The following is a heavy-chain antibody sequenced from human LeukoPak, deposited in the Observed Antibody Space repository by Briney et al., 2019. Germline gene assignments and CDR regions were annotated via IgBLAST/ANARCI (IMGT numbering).Heavy chain of an antibody. D-gene: IGHD5-18*01. V-gene: IGHV4-59*01. CDR2: MYNSGST. CDR3: ARGGYSYGYDDDFDY. Sequence: SETLSLTCTVSGGSISSYYWRWIRQPPGKGLEWIGYMYNSGSTNYNPSLKSRVTISVDTSKNKFSLKLSAVTAADTAVYYCARGGYSYGYDDDFDYWGQGTLVTVSS. CDR1: GGSISSYY. J-gene: IGHJ4*02.